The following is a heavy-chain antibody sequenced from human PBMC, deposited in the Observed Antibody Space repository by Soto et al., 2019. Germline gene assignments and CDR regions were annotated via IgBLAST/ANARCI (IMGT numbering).Heavy chain of an antibody. J-gene: IGHJ6*02. Sequence: PGPSVKVSCKASGGTFSSYAISWVRQAPGQGLEWMGGIIPIFGTANYAQKFQGRVTITADESTSTAYMELSSLRSEDTAVYYCARGSLVRGVTIGYYYYYGMDVWGQGTTVTVSS. V-gene: IGHV1-69*13. CDR3: ARGSLVRGVTIGYYYYYGMDV. CDR2: IIPIFGTA. D-gene: IGHD3-10*01. CDR1: GGTFSSYA.